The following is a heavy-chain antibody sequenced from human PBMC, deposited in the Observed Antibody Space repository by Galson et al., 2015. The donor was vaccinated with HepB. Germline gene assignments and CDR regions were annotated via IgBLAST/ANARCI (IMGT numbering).Heavy chain of an antibody. V-gene: IGHV3-23*01. J-gene: IGHJ6*02. CDR2: ISGSGTST. CDR3: ARDRKWYSGSWSLSHGMDA. Sequence: SLRLSCAASGFTFSSYAMHWVRQAPGKGLEWVSAISGSGTSTFYADSVRGRFTISRDNSKNTLYLQMNSLRAEDTAVYYCARDRKWYSGSWSLSHGMDAWGQGTTVTVSS. CDR1: GFTFSSYA. D-gene: IGHD1-26*01.